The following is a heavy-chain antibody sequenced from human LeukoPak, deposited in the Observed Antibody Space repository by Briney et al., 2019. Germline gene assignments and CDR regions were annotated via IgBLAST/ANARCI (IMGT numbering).Heavy chain of an antibody. J-gene: IGHJ4*02. V-gene: IGHV3-23*01. CDR2: ISGSGGST. Sequence: PGVSLRLFCAASGFTVRSYAMSWVRQAPGKGLEWVSAISGSGGSTYYADSVKGRFTISRDNSKNTLYLQMNSLRAEDTAVYYCAKDRRGVLWSWGGQGTLVTVSS. CDR3: AKDRRGVLWSW. CDR1: GFTVRSYA. D-gene: IGHD2/OR15-2a*01.